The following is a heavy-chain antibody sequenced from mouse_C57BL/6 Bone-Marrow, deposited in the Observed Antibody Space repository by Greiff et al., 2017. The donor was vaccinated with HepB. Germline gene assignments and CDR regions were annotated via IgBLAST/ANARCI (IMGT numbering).Heavy chain of an antibody. CDR2: IHPNSGST. V-gene: IGHV1-64*01. Sequence: VQLQQPGAELVKPGASVKLSCKASGYTFTSYWMHWVKQRPGQGLEWIGMIHPNSGSTNYNEKFKSKATLTVDKSSSTAYMQLSSLTSEDSAVYYCARPAGTDWYFDVWGTGTTVTVSS. J-gene: IGHJ1*03. CDR1: GYTFTSYW. D-gene: IGHD4-1*01. CDR3: ARPAGTDWYFDV.